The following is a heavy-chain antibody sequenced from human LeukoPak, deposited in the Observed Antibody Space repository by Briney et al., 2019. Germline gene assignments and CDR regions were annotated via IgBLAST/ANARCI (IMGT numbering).Heavy chain of an antibody. CDR1: GFTFSSYW. CDR2: IKQDGSEK. J-gene: IGHJ4*02. D-gene: IGHD4-17*01. Sequence: GGSLRLSCAASGFTFSSYWMSWVRQAPGKGLEWVANIKQDGSEKYYVVSVKGRFTISRDNARNSLYLQMNSLRVEDTAVYYCAKDRTNTVTFDYWGQGTLVTVSS. CDR3: AKDRTNTVTFDY. V-gene: IGHV3-7*01.